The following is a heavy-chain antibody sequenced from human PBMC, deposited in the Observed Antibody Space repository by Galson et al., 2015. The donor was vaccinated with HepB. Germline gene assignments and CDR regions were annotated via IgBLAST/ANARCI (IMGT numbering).Heavy chain of an antibody. D-gene: IGHD6-13*01. CDR3: ARDFSGYSRPFDI. CDR2: IWYDGSNK. V-gene: IGHV3-33*08. Sequence: SLRLSCAASGFTFSSYGMHWVRQAPGKGLEWVAVIWYDGSNKYYADSVKGRFTISRDNSKNTLYLQMNSLRAEDTAVYYCARDFSGYSRPFDICGQGTMVTVSS. J-gene: IGHJ3*02. CDR1: GFTFSSYG.